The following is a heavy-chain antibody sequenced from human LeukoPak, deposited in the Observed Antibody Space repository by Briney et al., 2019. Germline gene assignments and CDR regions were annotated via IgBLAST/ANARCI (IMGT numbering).Heavy chain of an antibody. CDR3: AREGRFQSFDY. J-gene: IGHJ4*02. CDR2: IYTGGTT. V-gene: IGHV3-53*01. Sequence: PGGSLRLSCAASGFSVGSNYMSWVRQAPGEGLEWVSVIYTGGTTHYAESVMGRFTISRDDSHNTVHLHMIGLRAEDTAVYYCAREGRFQSFDYWGQGTLVAVSS. CDR1: GFSVGSNY.